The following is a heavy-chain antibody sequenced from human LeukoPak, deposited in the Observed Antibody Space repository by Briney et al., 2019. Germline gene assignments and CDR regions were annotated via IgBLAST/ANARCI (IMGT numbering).Heavy chain of an antibody. CDR1: GFTFSSYA. V-gene: IGHV3-23*01. Sequence: GGSPRLSCAASGFTFSSYAMSWVRQTPGKGLEWVSGIGASGGSTYDADSVKGRFTISRDNSKNTLYLQMNSLRAEDTAVYYCAKDPVAPKADYWGQGTLVTVSS. D-gene: IGHD2-21*01. CDR3: AKDPVAPKADY. CDR2: IGASGGST. J-gene: IGHJ4*02.